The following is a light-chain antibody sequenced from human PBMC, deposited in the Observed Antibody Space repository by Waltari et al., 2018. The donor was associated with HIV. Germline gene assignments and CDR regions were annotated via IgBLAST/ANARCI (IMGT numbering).Light chain of an antibody. CDR2: EAS. J-gene: IGKJ2*01. CDR1: QNIGRS. V-gene: IGKV1-12*01. Sequence: IQVTQSPSYVSDSVGGGVSISCRASQNIGRSLAWYQLKPGKAPKLLVYEASRLNDGVPARFHATGSRSNFTLDINNLQSEDFAIYVCQQASSFPHTFG. CDR3: QQASSFPHT.